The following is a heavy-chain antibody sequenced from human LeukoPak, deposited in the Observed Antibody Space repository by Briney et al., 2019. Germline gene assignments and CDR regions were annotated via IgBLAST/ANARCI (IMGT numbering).Heavy chain of an antibody. D-gene: IGHD3-9*01. CDR1: GFTFSSYE. Sequence: GGSLRLSCAASGFTFSSYEMNWVRQAPEKGLEWVSYISSSGSTIYYADSVKGRFTISRDNAKNSLYLQMNSLRAEDTAVYYCARDLVTQIIDYWGQGTLVTVSS. J-gene: IGHJ4*02. CDR3: ARDLVTQIIDY. CDR2: ISSSGSTI. V-gene: IGHV3-48*03.